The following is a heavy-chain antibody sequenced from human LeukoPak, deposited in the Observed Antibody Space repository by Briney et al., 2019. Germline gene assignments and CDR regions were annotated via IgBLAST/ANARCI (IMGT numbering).Heavy chain of an antibody. CDR3: ARGREYSYGYEDY. V-gene: IGHV3-11*04. CDR2: IDSSGRTI. D-gene: IGHD5-18*01. J-gene: IGHJ4*02. Sequence: PGGSLRLSCVASRFIFNEYYMRWVRQAPGKGLEGISYIDSSGRTIHHADSVEGRFTISRDNAKNSVYLQMNSLRVEDSAVYYCARGREYSYGYEDYWGQGTLVTVSS. CDR1: RFIFNEYY.